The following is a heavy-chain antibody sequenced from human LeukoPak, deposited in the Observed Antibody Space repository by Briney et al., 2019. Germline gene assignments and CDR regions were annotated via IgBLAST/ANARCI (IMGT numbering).Heavy chain of an antibody. J-gene: IGHJ4*02. Sequence: PSETLSLACTVSGDSISSYYWNWIRHPAGKGLEWIGRIYASGYTEYNPSLQTRVTMSVDTSKNEFSLKVDTVTAADTAVYFCARNHIVTGTYFDSWGQGILVTVST. V-gene: IGHV4-4*07. D-gene: IGHD3-10*01. CDR3: ARNHIVTGTYFDS. CDR1: GDSISSYY. CDR2: IYASGYT.